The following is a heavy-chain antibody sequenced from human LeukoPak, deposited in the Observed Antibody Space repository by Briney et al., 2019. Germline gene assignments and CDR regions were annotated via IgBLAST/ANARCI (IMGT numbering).Heavy chain of an antibody. CDR2: IKGKTDGETT. D-gene: IGHD5-18*01. V-gene: IGHV3-15*01. Sequence: GGSLRLSCAASGFAFSNSAMSWVRQPPGKGLEWVGRIKGKTDGETTDYAAPVKGRFTISRDTSKNTLYLQMNSLQTEDTAVYFCCAGLGYSDFDYWGQGTLVTVSS. CDR3: CAGLGYSDFDY. CDR1: GFAFSNSA. J-gene: IGHJ4*02.